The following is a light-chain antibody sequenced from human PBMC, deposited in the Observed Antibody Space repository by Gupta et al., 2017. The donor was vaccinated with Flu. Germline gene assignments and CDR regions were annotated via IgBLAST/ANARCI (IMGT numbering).Light chain of an antibody. CDR3: QQYNTWPT. CDR2: AAS. CDR1: QSVSSK. J-gene: IGKJ3*01. Sequence: EIVMTQSPATLSVSPGDRVTLSCRDSQSVSSKLAWYQQKPVQAPRLIIYAASNSATGSTDRFSGRGYVKDFTLTSSSRQSEDFAVYYVQQYNTWPTFGHGTKVDIK. V-gene: IGKV3D-15*01.